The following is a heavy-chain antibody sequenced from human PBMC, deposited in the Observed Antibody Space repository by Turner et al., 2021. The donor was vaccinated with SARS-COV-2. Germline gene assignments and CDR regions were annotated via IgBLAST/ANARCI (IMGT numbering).Heavy chain of an antibody. Sequence: QVQLQESVPGLVKPLETLSLTCTVSGGSMNTNYWSWIRQPPGKRLEWIGYIYYRGSTNYNPSLESRVTISVDTSKNQFSLKLTSVTAADTAIYYCARETVNNWVDPWGQGTLVTVSS. J-gene: IGHJ5*02. CDR1: GGSMNTNY. CDR3: ARETVNNWVDP. D-gene: IGHD2-21*02. V-gene: IGHV4-59*01. CDR2: IYYRGST.